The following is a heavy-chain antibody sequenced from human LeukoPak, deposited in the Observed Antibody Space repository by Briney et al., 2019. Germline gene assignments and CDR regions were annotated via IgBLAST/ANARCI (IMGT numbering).Heavy chain of an antibody. V-gene: IGHV7-4-1*02. CDR3: ARDLGYSSSWYGEAYFDY. CDR1: GYTFTTYT. CDR2: INTNTENP. J-gene: IGHJ4*02. Sequence: ASVKVSRKASGYTFTTYTMNWVRQAPGQGLEWMGWINTNTENPTYAQGFTGRFVFSLDTSVSTAYLHISSLKAEDTAVYYCARDLGYSSSWYGEAYFDYWGQGTLVTVSS. D-gene: IGHD6-13*01.